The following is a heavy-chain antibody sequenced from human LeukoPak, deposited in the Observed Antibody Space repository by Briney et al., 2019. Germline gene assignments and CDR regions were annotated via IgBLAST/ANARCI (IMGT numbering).Heavy chain of an antibody. Sequence: SETLSLTCTVPGGSISSYYWSWIRQPAGKGLEWIGRIYTSGSTNYNPSLKSRVTMSVDTSKNQFSLNLSSVTAADTAVYYCARDRGRSSGWPQFDCWGQGTLVTVSS. D-gene: IGHD6-19*01. CDR3: ARDRGRSSGWPQFDC. J-gene: IGHJ4*02. V-gene: IGHV4-4*07. CDR2: IYTSGST. CDR1: GGSISSYY.